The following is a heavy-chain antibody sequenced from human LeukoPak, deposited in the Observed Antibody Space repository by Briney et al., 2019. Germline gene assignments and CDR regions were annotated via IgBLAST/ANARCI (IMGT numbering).Heavy chain of an antibody. J-gene: IGHJ6*03. CDR1: GDSMRRYH. CDR3: ASFDCGGDCYYPLDYYYYYMDV. D-gene: IGHD2-21*02. V-gene: IGHV4-59*12. CDR2: IYDSGVT. Sequence: PSETLSLTCTVSGDSMRRYHWTWIRQSPEKGLEWIGYIYDSGVTYYNPSLKSRVTISVDTSANQFSLKLSSVTAADTAVYYCASFDCGGDCYYPLDYYYYYMDVWGKGTTVTVSS.